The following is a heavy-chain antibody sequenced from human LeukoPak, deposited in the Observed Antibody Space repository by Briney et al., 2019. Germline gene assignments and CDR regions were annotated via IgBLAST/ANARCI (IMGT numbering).Heavy chain of an antibody. V-gene: IGHV4-4*02. CDR1: GGSISSSNW. J-gene: IGHJ6*04. Sequence: PSGTLSLTCAVSGGSISSSNWWSWVRQPPGKGLEWIGEIYHSGSTNYNPSLKSRVTTSVDKSKNQFSLKLSSVTAADTAVYYCARHYYGSGAMDVWGKGTTVTVSS. D-gene: IGHD3-10*01. CDR2: IYHSGST. CDR3: ARHYYGSGAMDV.